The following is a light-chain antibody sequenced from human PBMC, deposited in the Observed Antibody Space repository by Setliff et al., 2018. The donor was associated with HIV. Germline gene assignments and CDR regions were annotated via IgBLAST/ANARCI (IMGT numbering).Light chain of an antibody. CDR2: EVS. J-gene: IGLJ2*01. Sequence: QSALTQPASVSGSPGQSITISCTGTSSDVGGYKYVYWYQQHPGKAPKLMIYEVSNRPSGISNRFSGSKSGNTASLTISGLQAEDEADYYCSSFSSRTLVVFGGGTKVTVL. V-gene: IGLV2-14*01. CDR3: SSFSSRTLVV. CDR1: SSDVGGYKY.